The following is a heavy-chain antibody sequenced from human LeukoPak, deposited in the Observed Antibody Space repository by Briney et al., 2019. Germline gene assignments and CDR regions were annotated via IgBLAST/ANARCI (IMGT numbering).Heavy chain of an antibody. CDR1: GFTFSSYA. CDR2: ISGSGGST. CDR3: AKALSSTGIAARPQTLDY. J-gene: IGHJ4*02. V-gene: IGHV3-23*01. D-gene: IGHD6-6*01. Sequence: PGESLRLSCAASGFTFSSYAMSWVRQAPGKGLEWVSAISGSGGSTYYADSVKGRFTISRDNSKNTLYLQMNSLRAEDTAVYYCAKALSSTGIAARPQTLDYWGQGTLVTVSS.